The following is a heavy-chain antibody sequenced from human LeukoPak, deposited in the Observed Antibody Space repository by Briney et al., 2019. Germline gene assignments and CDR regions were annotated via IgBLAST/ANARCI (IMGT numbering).Heavy chain of an antibody. V-gene: IGHV3-23*01. CDR3: AKRGGYETMAAFDF. CDR1: GFTFSRYG. CDR2: ISPGASDT. D-gene: IGHD3-10*01. J-gene: IGHJ4*02. Sequence: GGSLRLSCAASGFTFSRYGMHWVRQAPGKGLEWVSTISPGASDTYYADSVRGRFTISRDNSKKTLSLQMSSLRAEDSAVYYCAKRGGYETMAAFDFWGQGTLVTVSP.